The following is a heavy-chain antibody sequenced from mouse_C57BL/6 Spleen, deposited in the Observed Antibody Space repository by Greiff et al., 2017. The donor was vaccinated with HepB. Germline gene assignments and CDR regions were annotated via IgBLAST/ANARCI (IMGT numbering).Heavy chain of an antibody. Sequence: VQLQESGGGLVKPGGSLKLSCAASGFTFSDYGMHWVRQAPEKGLEWVAYISSGSSTIYYADTVKGRFTISRDNAKNTLFLQMTSLRSEDTAMYYCARPAYYSNQYYFDYWGQGTTLTVSS. CDR3: ARPAYYSNQYYFDY. J-gene: IGHJ2*01. V-gene: IGHV5-17*01. CDR2: ISSGSSTI. D-gene: IGHD2-5*01. CDR1: GFTFSDYG.